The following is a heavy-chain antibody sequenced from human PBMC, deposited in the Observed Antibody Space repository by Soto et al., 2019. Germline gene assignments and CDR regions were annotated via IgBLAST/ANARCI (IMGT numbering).Heavy chain of an antibody. Sequence: SVKVSCKASGDTFSSYAINWVRQAPGQGLEWMGGIIPMFGTANYAQKFKGRVAITAGESTSTVYMELSSLRSEDTAVYYCARVGPAHYYDSSGYYSPLDYWGQGTLVIVSS. CDR2: IIPMFGTA. CDR1: GDTFSSYA. D-gene: IGHD3-22*01. CDR3: ARVGPAHYYDSSGYYSPLDY. J-gene: IGHJ4*02. V-gene: IGHV1-69*13.